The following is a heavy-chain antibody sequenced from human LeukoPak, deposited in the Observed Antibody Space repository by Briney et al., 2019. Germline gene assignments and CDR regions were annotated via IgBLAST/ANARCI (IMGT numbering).Heavy chain of an antibody. J-gene: IGHJ5*02. CDR2: ISSNGGST. CDR1: GFTFSSYA. V-gene: IGHV3-64*01. D-gene: IGHD6-13*01. Sequence: GSLRLSCAASGFTFSSYAMNWVRQAPGKGLEYVSAISSNGGSTYYANSVKGRFTISRDNSKNTLYLQMGSLRAEDMAVYYCARAMSSSWRGYWFDPWGQGTLVTVSS. CDR3: ARAMSSSWRGYWFDP.